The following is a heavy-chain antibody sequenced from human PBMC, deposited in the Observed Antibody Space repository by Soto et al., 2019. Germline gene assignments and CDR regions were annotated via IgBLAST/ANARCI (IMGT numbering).Heavy chain of an antibody. J-gene: IGHJ4*02. CDR3: TKKGGIAAPPGTDY. D-gene: IGHD6-13*01. V-gene: IGHV3-23*01. CDR1: GFTFSRSA. Sequence: PGGSLRLSCAASGFTFSRSAMSWVRQAPGKGLEWVSAISGSGGRTFYADSVKGRFTISRDNSKNTLYLQMNSLRAEDTAVYYCTKKGGIAAPPGTDYWGQGTLVTVSS. CDR2: ISGSGGRT.